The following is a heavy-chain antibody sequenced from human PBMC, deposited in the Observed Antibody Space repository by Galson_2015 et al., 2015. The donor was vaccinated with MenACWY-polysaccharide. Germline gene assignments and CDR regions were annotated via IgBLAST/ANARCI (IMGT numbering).Heavy chain of an antibody. V-gene: IGHV3-48*02. CDR1: GFTFSTYS. J-gene: IGHJ4*02. CDR2: INGGSSTI. Sequence: SLRLSCAASGFTFSTYSMTWVRQAPGKGLEWVSYINGGSSTIYYADSAKGRFTISRDNAKNSLYLQINSLRDDDTAVYYCARDSGIAGADDYWGQGTLVTVSS. D-gene: IGHD6-13*01. CDR3: ARDSGIAGADDY.